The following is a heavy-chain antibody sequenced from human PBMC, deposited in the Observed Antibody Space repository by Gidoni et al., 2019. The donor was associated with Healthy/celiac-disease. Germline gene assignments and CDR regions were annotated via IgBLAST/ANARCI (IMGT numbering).Heavy chain of an antibody. J-gene: IGHJ5*02. CDR3: ARGGYCSGGSCYSHNWFDP. D-gene: IGHD2-15*01. CDR2: IYHSWST. Sequence: QVQLQESGPGLVKPSETLSLTCTVSGYSISSGYYWGWIRQPPGKGLEWIGSIYHSWSTSYHPPLHSRVTISVDTSKNQFSLMLSSVTAADTAVYYCARGGYCSGGSCYSHNWFDPWGQGTLVTVSS. V-gene: IGHV4-38-2*02. CDR1: GYSISSGYY.